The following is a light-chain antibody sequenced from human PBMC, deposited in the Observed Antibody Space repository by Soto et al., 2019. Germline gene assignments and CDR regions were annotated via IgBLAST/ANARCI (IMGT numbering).Light chain of an antibody. CDR2: EVS. V-gene: IGLV2-14*01. CDR3: ISYTSSTTLAI. CDR1: SSDVGGYNY. Sequence: QSALTQPASVSGSPGQSITISCTGTSSDVGGYNYVSWYQQHPGKAPKLMIYEVSNRPSGVSNRFSGSKSGNTASLTISGLQAEDEADYYCISYTSSTTLAIFGGGTKVTVL. J-gene: IGLJ2*01.